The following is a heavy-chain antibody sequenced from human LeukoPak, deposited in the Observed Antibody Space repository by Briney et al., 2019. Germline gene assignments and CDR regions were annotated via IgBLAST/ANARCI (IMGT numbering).Heavy chain of an antibody. Sequence: GGSLRLSCAASGFTFSSYAMHWVRQAPGKGLEWVAVISYDGSNKYYADSVKGRFTISRDNSKNTLYLQMNSLRAEDTAVYYCARVGHIVVVTAIDYWGQGTLVTVSS. V-gene: IGHV3-30*04. CDR1: GFTFSSYA. CDR2: ISYDGSNK. D-gene: IGHD2-21*02. J-gene: IGHJ4*02. CDR3: ARVGHIVVVTAIDY.